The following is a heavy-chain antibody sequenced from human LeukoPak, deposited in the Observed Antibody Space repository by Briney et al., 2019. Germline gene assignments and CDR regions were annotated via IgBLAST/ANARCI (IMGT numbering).Heavy chain of an antibody. CDR2: IYTSGST. J-gene: IGHJ3*02. Sequence: SETLSLTCAVSGGSISSYYWSWIRQPAGKGLEWIGRIYTSGSTNYNPSLKSRVTMSVDTSKNQFSLKLSSVTAADTAVYYCARGRPSYYDSSRDAFDIWGQGTMVTVSS. D-gene: IGHD3-22*01. V-gene: IGHV4-4*07. CDR3: ARGRPSYYDSSRDAFDI. CDR1: GGSISSYY.